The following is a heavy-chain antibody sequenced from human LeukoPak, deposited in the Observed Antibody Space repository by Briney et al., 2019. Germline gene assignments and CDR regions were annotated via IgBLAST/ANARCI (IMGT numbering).Heavy chain of an antibody. CDR1: GYSISNAYY. J-gene: IGHJ4*02. D-gene: IGHD6-19*01. V-gene: IGHV4-38-2*01. Sequence: PSETLSLTCDVSGYSISNAYYWGWIRQPPGKGLEWIGSIYRSGSIYYNPSLNSRVTISVDTSKNQFSLKLTSVTATDTAMYYCASAVYTSGFDSWGQGTPVTVSS. CDR3: ASAVYTSGFDS. CDR2: IYRSGSI.